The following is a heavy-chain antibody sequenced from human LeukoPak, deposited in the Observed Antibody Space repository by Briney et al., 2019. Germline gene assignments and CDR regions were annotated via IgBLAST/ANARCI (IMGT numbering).Heavy chain of an antibody. D-gene: IGHD2-2*01. V-gene: IGHV1-69*13. J-gene: IGHJ4*02. CDR1: GGTFSSYA. CDR3: AREINAASANY. CDR2: IIPIFGTA. Sequence: ASVKVSCKASGGTFSSYAISWVRQAPGQGLEWMGGIIPIFGTANYAQKFQGRVTITADESTSTAYMELSSLRSDDTAVYYCAREINAASANYWGQGTLVTVSS.